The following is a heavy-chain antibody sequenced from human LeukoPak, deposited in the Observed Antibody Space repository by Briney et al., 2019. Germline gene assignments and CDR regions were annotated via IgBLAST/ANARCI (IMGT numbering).Heavy chain of an antibody. D-gene: IGHD3-10*01. V-gene: IGHV1-69*05. CDR2: MIPIFGTA. Sequence: SVKVSCKASGGTFSSYAISWVRQAPGQGLEWMGGMIPIFGTANYAQKFQGRVTNTTDEYTSTAYMELSSLRSEDTAVYYCARDSGSGSRSDYWGQGTLVTVSS. CDR3: ARDSGSGSRSDY. CDR1: GGTFSSYA. J-gene: IGHJ4*02.